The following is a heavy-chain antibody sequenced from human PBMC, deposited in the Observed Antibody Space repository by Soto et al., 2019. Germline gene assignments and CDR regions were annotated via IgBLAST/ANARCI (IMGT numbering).Heavy chain of an antibody. D-gene: IGHD3-10*01. CDR2: IYYSGST. CDR3: ARVWGGAFDI. CDR1: GDSISSYP. V-gene: IGHV4-59*01. Sequence: SETLSLTCTVSGDSISSYPRSWIRQPPGKGLEWMGYIYYSGSTNYNPSLKSRVTISVDTSKNQFSLKLSSVTAADTAVYYCARVWGGAFDIWGQGTMVTVSS. J-gene: IGHJ3*02.